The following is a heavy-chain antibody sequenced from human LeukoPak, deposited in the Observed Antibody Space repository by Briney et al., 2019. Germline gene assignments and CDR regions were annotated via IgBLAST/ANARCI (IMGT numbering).Heavy chain of an antibody. D-gene: IGHD3-3*01. CDR3: ARGGYDFVYYYYGMDV. J-gene: IGHJ6*02. CDR2: IIPIFGTA. CDR1: GGTFISYA. V-gene: IGHV1-69*13. Sequence: SVKVSCKASGGTFISYAISWVRQAPGQGLEWMGGIIPIFGTANYAQKFQGRVTITADESTSTAYMELSSLRSEDTAVYYCARGGYDFVYYYYGMDVWGQGTTVTVSS.